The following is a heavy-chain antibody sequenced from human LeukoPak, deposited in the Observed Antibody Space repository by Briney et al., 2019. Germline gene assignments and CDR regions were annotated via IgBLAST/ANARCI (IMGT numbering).Heavy chain of an antibody. J-gene: IGHJ1*01. Sequence: PGGSLRLPCAASGFTFSSYAMHWVRQAPGKGLEWVALISYDGSNKYYADSVKGRFTISRDNSKNTLYLQMNSLRVEDTAVYYCARGLGGLWGQGTLVTVSS. CDR3: ARGLGGL. V-gene: IGHV3-30-3*01. CDR1: GFTFSSYA. CDR2: ISYDGSNK. D-gene: IGHD3-16*01.